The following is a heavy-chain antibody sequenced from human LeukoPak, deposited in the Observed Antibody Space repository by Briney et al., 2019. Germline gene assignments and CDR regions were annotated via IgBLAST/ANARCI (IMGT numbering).Heavy chain of an antibody. CDR3: ARVSLTTANFDS. CDR1: GFTFSSYA. J-gene: IGHJ4*02. CDR2: ISNDGINT. Sequence: GGSLRLSCAASGFTFSSYAFNWVRQTPGKGLEWVSAISNDGINTYSADSVKGRFTFSKDNSKDTLYLQMNSLRVEDTALYYCARVSLTTANFDSWGQGTLVTVSS. D-gene: IGHD4-17*01. V-gene: IGHV3-23*01.